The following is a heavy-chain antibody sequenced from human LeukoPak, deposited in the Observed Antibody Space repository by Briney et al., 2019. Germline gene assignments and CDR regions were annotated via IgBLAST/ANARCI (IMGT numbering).Heavy chain of an antibody. CDR1: GYTFTSYA. V-gene: IGHV7-4-1*02. Sequence: GASVKVSCKASGYTFTSYAMNWVRQAPGQGLEWMGWINTNTGNPTYAQGFTGRFVFSLDTSVSTAYLQISSLKAEDTAVYYCARAAAGLRFLGAHMDVWGKGTTVTVSS. CDR3: ARAAAGLRFLGAHMDV. CDR2: INTNTGNP. J-gene: IGHJ6*03. D-gene: IGHD3-3*01.